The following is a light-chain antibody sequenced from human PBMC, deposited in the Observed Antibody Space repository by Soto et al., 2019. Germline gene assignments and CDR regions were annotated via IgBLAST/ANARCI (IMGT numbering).Light chain of an antibody. CDR1: SSDVGNYDY. CDR2: EVS. CDR3: NSYTSTSTYV. J-gene: IGLJ1*01. Sequence: QSALTQPASVSGSPGQSITISCTGTSSDVGNYDYVSWYRQHPGKAPKMIYEVSNRPSGVSNRFSASKSGNTASLTISGLQAEDEADYYCNSYTSTSTYVFGTGTKLTV. V-gene: IGLV2-14*01.